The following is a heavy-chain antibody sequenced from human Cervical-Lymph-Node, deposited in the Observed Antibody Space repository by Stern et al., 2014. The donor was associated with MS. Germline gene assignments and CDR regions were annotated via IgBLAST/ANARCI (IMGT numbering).Heavy chain of an antibody. D-gene: IGHD2-2*03. CDR2: AFHTGTT. V-gene: IGHV4-59*01. CDR1: GGSITNYY. Sequence: QVQLVESGPGLVKPSETLSLTCTVSGGSITNYYWSWIRQPPGRGLEWVGYAFHTGTTIYNPSLKSRVTISLDTSKNQLSLILRSVTAADTAVYYCARKALSMDHYFDSWGQGALATVSS. CDR3: ARKALSMDHYFDS. J-gene: IGHJ4*02.